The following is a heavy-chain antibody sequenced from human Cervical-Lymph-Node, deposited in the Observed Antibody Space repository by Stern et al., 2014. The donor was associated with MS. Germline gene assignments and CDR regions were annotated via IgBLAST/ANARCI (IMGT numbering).Heavy chain of an antibody. CDR3: ARGLLGSENAFDI. CDR2: ISAYNDST. CDR1: GYTFTSYG. D-gene: IGHD2-15*01. V-gene: IGHV1-18*01. J-gene: IGHJ3*02. Sequence: VHLVQSGAEVKKPRASVKVSCKASGYTFTSYGISWVRQVPGQGLERMGWISAYNDSTNYAQKLQGRVTMTTDTSTSTAYMELRSLRSDDTAVYYCARGLLGSENAFDIWGQGTMVTVSS.